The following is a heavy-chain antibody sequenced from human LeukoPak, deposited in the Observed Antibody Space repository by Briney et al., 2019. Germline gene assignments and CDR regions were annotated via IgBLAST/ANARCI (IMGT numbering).Heavy chain of an antibody. CDR2: INHSGST. CDR3: ARGQVGPRLGY. CDR1: GGSFSGYY. D-gene: IGHD1-26*01. Sequence: SETLSLTCAVYGGSFSGYYWSWIRQPPGKGLEWIGEINHSGSTNYNPSLKSRVTISVDTSKNQFSLKLSSVTAADTAVYYCARGQVGPRLGYWGQGTLVTVSS. J-gene: IGHJ4*02. V-gene: IGHV4-34*01.